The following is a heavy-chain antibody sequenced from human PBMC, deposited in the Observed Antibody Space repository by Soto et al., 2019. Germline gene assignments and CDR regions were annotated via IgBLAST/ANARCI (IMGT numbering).Heavy chain of an antibody. CDR3: ARETYYYDSNDYYYGMDA. Sequence: PSETLSLTCTVSGGSISSGGYYWSWIRQHPGKGLEWIGYIYYSGSTYYNPSLKSRVTISVDTSKNQFSLKLSSVTAADTAVYYCARETYYYDSNDYYYGMDAWGQGTTVTVSS. CDR2: IYYSGST. J-gene: IGHJ6*02. D-gene: IGHD3-22*01. V-gene: IGHV4-31*03. CDR1: GGSISSGGYY.